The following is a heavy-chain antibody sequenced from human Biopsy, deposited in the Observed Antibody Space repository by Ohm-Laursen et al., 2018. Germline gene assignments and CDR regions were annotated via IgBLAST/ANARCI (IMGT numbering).Heavy chain of an antibody. J-gene: IGHJ3*01. Sequence: GTLSLTCTVSGASMTGYFWTWVRQPAGKGLEWIGPIYTIGDTTYNPSLESRVTMSLDTSKNQFSLKMTSLTAADTAVYFCAREDEGLLRALDLWGQGTMVTVSS. V-gene: IGHV4-4*07. CDR2: IYTIGDT. CDR1: GASMTGYF. CDR3: AREDEGLLRALDL. D-gene: IGHD3-3*01.